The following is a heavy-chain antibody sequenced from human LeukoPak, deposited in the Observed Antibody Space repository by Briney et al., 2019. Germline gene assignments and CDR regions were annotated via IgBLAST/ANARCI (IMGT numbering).Heavy chain of an antibody. J-gene: IGHJ4*02. D-gene: IGHD3-22*01. V-gene: IGHV3-30*18. CDR3: AKRDSSGSYPYYFDY. Sequence: GGSLRLSCAASGFTFSSYGMHWVRQAPGKGLEWVAVISYDGSNKYYADSVKGRFTISRDNSKDTLYLQMNSLRVEDTATYYCAKRDSSGSYPYYFDYWGQGTLVTVSS. CDR1: GFTFSSYG. CDR2: ISYDGSNK.